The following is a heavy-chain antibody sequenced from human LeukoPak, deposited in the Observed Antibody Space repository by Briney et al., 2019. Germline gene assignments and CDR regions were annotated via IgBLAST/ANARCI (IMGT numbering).Heavy chain of an antibody. Sequence: GRSLRLSCAASGFTFSSYAMSWVRQAAGKGLEWVSAISGSGGSTYYAGSVKGRFTISRYNSKNTLYLQMNSLRAEDTAVYYCAKGLFSSGYSYYFDYWGQGTLVTVSS. CDR3: AKGLFSSGYSYYFDY. D-gene: IGHD3-22*01. CDR1: GFTFSSYA. CDR2: ISGSGGST. J-gene: IGHJ4*02. V-gene: IGHV3-23*01.